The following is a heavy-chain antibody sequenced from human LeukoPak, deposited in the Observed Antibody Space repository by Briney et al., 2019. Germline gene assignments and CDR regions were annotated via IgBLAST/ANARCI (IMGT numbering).Heavy chain of an antibody. Sequence: ASVKVSCKASGYTFTGYYMHWVRQAPGQGLEWMGWINPNSGGTNYAQKSQGRVTMTRDTSISTAYMELSRLRSDDTAVYYCARDLSLLDDFWSGYPLDYWGQGTLVTVSS. D-gene: IGHD3-3*01. CDR1: GYTFTGYY. J-gene: IGHJ4*02. V-gene: IGHV1-2*02. CDR3: ARDLSLLDDFWSGYPLDY. CDR2: INPNSGGT.